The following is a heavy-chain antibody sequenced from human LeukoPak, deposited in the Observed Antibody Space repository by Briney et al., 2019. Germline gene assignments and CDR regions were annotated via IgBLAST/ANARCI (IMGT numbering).Heavy chain of an antibody. J-gene: IGHJ4*02. CDR3: ASTIVRATYYFDY. CDR1: GGAISSGSYY. Sequence: SETLSLTCTVSGGAISSGSYYWSWIRQRAGKGVEGIGRIYTSGSTNYNPSLKSRVTISVDTSKNQFSLKLSSLTAADPPADYCASTIVRATYYFDYRRQGTLVTVSS. D-gene: IGHD1-26*01. V-gene: IGHV4-61*02. CDR2: IYTSGST.